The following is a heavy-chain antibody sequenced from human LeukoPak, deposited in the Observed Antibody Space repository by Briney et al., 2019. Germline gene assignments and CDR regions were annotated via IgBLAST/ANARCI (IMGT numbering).Heavy chain of an antibody. CDR1: GGSISSYY. V-gene: IGHV4-59*01. J-gene: IGHJ4*02. D-gene: IGHD4-23*01. CDR2: IYYSGST. CDR3: ARVPTVYGGNSNYFDY. Sequence: SETLSLTCTVSGGSISSYYWSWIRQPPGKGLEWIGYIYYSGSTNYNPSLKSRVTISVDTSKNQFSLKLSSVTAADTAVYYCARVPTVYGGNSNYFDYWGQGTLVTVSS.